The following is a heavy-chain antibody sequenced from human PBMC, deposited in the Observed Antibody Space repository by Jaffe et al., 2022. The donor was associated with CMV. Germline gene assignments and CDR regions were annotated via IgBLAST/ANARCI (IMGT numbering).Heavy chain of an antibody. CDR1: GYSLTELS. Sequence: QVQLVQSGAEVKKPGASVKVSCRVSGYSLTELSIHWVRQTPGKGLEWMGGFDAEDGETIYAEKFQGRVTMTEDTSTDTAYMELSSLRSEDTAVYYCATLRDFRYGLFDHWGQGTLVIVSS. CDR3: ATLRDFRYGLFDH. J-gene: IGHJ4*02. D-gene: IGHD5-18*01. V-gene: IGHV1-24*01. CDR2: FDAEDGET.